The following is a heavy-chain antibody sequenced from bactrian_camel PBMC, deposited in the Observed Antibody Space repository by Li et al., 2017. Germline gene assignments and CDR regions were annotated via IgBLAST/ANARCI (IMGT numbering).Heavy chain of an antibody. J-gene: IGHJ6*01. V-gene: IGHV3S40*01. Sequence: VQLVESGGGLVQPGGSLRLSCTASQSIGGYTISWVRQAPGKGLEWVSTINSAGGSTYSADSVKGRFAISRDNAKNTVYLQMNALNPEDTAVYYCAVGLWADLGYWGQGTQVTVS. CDR3: AVGLWADLGY. CDR2: INSAGGST. CDR1: QSIGGYT.